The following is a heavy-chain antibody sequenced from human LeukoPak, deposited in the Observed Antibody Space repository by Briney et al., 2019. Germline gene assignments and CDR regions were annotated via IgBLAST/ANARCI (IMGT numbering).Heavy chain of an antibody. D-gene: IGHD6-6*01. J-gene: IGHJ4*02. CDR2: IYYSGST. Sequence: SETLSLTCTVSGGSISSHYWTWVRQPPGKGLEWIGYIYYSGSTNYNTSLKRRVTISVDTSKNQLSLKLSSVTAADTAVYYCARRGEYSSSFMTFDYWGQGILVTVSS. CDR3: ARRGEYSSSFMTFDY. CDR1: GGSISSHY. V-gene: IGHV4-59*11.